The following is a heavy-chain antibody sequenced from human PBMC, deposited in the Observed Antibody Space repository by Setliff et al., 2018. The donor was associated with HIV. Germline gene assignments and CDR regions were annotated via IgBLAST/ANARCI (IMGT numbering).Heavy chain of an antibody. D-gene: IGHD3-10*01. CDR1: GDTFSNYG. CDR3: ARPRSGGSGSYSWFDP. CDR2: INAANGYT. Sequence: ASVKVSCKASGDTFSNYGLNWVRQAPGQRLEWMGWINAANGYTKYSQKFQGRVTITRDTSANTAYMELSSLRSEDTAVYYCARPRSGGSGSYSWFDPWGQGTLVTVSS. J-gene: IGHJ5*02. V-gene: IGHV1-3*01.